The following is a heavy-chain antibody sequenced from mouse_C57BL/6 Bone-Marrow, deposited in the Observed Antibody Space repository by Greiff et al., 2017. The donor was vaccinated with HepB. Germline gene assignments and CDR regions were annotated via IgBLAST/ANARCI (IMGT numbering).Heavy chain of an antibody. Sequence: QVQLQQSGAELARPGASVKLSCKASGYTFTSYGISWVKQRTGQGLEWIGEIYPRSGNTYYNEKFKGKATLTADKSSSTAYMDLRSLTSEDSAVYFCARGDYYYGSSYGFSWFAYWGQVTLVTVSA. V-gene: IGHV1-81*01. J-gene: IGHJ3*01. CDR2: IYPRSGNT. CDR3: ARGDYYYGSSYGFSWFAY. D-gene: IGHD1-1*01. CDR1: GYTFTSYG.